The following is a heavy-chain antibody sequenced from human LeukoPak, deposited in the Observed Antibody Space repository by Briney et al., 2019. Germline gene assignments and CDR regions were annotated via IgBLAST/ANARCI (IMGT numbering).Heavy chain of an antibody. J-gene: IGHJ4*02. V-gene: IGHV3-9*01. CDR2: ISWNSGSI. Sequence: GRSLRLSCAASGFTFDDYAMPWVRQAPGKGLEWVSGISWNSGSIGYADSVKGRFTISRDNAKNSLYLQMNSLRAEDTALYYSAKAYYDFWSGYSQYYFDYWGQGTLVTVSS. CDR1: GFTFDDYA. D-gene: IGHD3-3*01. CDR3: AKAYYDFWSGYSQYYFDY.